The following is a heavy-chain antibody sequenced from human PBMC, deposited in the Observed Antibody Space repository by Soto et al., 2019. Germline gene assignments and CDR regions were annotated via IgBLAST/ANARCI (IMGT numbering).Heavy chain of an antibody. V-gene: IGHV3-23*01. CDR3: AKVERRQWLAIELFDY. D-gene: IGHD6-19*01. J-gene: IGHJ4*02. Sequence: PGGSLRLSCAASGFTFSSYAMSWVRQAPGKGLEWVSAISGSGGSTYYADSVKGRSTISRDNSKNTLYLQMNSLRAEDTAVYYCAKVERRQWLAIELFDYWGQGTLVTVSS. CDR1: GFTFSSYA. CDR2: ISGSGGST.